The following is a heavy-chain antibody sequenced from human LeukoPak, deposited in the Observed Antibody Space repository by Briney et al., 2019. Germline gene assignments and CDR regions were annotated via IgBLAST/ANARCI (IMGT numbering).Heavy chain of an antibody. CDR3: ARDLGFLEWLPLDY. J-gene: IGHJ4*02. CDR2: IIPIFGTA. CDR1: GGTFSSCA. Sequence: ASVKVSCKASGGTFSSCAISWARQAPGQGLEWMGGIIPIFGTANYAQKFQGRVTITADESTSTAYMELSSLRSEDTAVYYCARDLGFLEWLPLDYWGQGTLVTVSS. V-gene: IGHV1-69*13. D-gene: IGHD3-3*01.